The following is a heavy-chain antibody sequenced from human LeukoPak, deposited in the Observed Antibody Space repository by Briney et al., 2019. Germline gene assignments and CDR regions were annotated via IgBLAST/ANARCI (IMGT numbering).Heavy chain of an antibody. D-gene: IGHD3-10*01. CDR3: ARDAGGSGSYYPFYYYYGMDV. V-gene: IGHV3-66*01. Sequence: PGGSLRLSCAASGFTVSSNYMSWVRQAPGKGLEWVSVIYSGGSTYYADSVKGRFTISRDNSKNTLYLQMNSLRAEDTAVYYCARDAGGSGSYYPFYYYYGMDVWGQGTTVTVSS. CDR1: GFTVSSNY. J-gene: IGHJ6*02. CDR2: IYSGGST.